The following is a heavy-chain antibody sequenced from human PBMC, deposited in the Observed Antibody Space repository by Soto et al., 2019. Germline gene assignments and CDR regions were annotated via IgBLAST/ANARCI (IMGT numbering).Heavy chain of an antibody. V-gene: IGHV3-15*01. CDR2: IKTNIIGGAT. Sequence: EVQLVESGGGLVKPGGSLRLSCAASGFTFSNIWMSWVRQAPGKGLEWVGRIKTNIIGGATDYAAPLKGRFIISRHDSKNTLYQQMNTLKTEDTAVYYCTALWYYTESSGYWGQGTLVTVSS. CDR1: GFTFSNIW. D-gene: IGHD3-3*01. CDR3: TALWYYTESSGY. J-gene: IGHJ4*02.